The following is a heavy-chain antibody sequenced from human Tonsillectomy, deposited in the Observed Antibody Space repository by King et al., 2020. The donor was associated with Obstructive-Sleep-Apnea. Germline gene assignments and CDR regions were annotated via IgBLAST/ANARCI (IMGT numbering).Heavy chain of an antibody. D-gene: IGHD3-16*01. V-gene: IGHV3-43*01. CDR3: AKDIWGGSYGMDV. J-gene: IGHJ6*02. CDR1: GFTFDDDT. Sequence: VQLVESGGVVVQPGGSLRLSWAASGFTFDDDTMHCVRQAPGKGLEWVSRFSWDVCSTYSADSVKGRLTISRDNSKNSLYLQMNSLRTEDPALYYWAKDIWGGSYGMDVWGQGTTVTVSS. CDR2: FSWDVCST.